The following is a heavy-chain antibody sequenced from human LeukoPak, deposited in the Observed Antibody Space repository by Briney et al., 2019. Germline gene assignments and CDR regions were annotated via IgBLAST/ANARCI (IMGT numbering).Heavy chain of an antibody. V-gene: IGHV3-30*18. D-gene: IGHD1-26*01. CDR2: ISYDGSNK. Sequence: PGRSLRLSCAASGFTFSSYGMHWVRQAPGKGLEWVAVISYDGSNKYYADPVKGRFTISRDNSKNTLYLQMNSLRAEDTAVYYCAKDLGGTQGYWGQGTLVTVSS. CDR1: GFTFSSYG. J-gene: IGHJ4*02. CDR3: AKDLGGTQGY.